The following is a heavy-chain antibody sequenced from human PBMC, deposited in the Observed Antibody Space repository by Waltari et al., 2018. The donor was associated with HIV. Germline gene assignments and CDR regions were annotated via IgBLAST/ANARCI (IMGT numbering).Heavy chain of an antibody. CDR3: AGYAPLNYDISTSQDY. D-gene: IGHD3-3*01. CDR2: IYTGGST. Sequence: EVELVESGGGLIQRGGSLRLSCGASGFTVRTTYMSWVRQAPGKGLEGVAFIYTGGSTYYADAVKGRFTSSRDNSENTLYLQMDNLRVEDTAVYFCAGYAPLNYDISTSQDYWGQGTLVTVSS. CDR1: GFTVRTTY. J-gene: IGHJ4*02. V-gene: IGHV3-53*01.